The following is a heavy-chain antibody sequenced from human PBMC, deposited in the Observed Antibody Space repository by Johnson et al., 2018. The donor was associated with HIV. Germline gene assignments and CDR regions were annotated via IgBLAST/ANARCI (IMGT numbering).Heavy chain of an antibody. CDR1: GFTVSSNY. J-gene: IGHJ3*02. V-gene: IGHV3-66*01. D-gene: IGHD1-26*01. CDR3: ASGSEDPWGFDGSGGDAFDI. CDR2: ISSGGNT. Sequence: MLLVESGGGLVQPGGSLRLSCAASGFTVSSNYMNWVRQAPGKGLGWVSVISSGGNTYYADSVKGRLTISRDNSKNTLYLQMNSLRAEDTAVYYCASGSEDPWGFDGSGGDAFDIWGQGTMVTVSS.